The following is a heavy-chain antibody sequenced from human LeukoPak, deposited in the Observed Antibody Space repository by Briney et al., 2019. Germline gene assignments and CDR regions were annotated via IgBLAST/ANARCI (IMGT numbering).Heavy chain of an antibody. J-gene: IGHJ4*02. CDR1: GGSISSYY. V-gene: IGHV4-59*12. D-gene: IGHD3-10*01. Sequence: SQTLSLTCTVSGGSISSYYWSWIRQPPGKGLEWIGYIYYSGSTNYNPSLKSRVTISVDTSKNQFSLKLNSLTAADTAVYYWSKEGVIRGVIDYWGQGALVTVSS. CDR3: SKEGVIRGVIDY. CDR2: IYYSGST.